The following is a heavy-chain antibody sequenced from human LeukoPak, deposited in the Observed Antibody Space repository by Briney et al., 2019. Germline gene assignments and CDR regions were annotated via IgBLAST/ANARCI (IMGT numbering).Heavy chain of an antibody. V-gene: IGHV3-7*03. CDR1: GFPFSSYW. CDR3: AKDIGYDILTGYFGG. CDR2: IKQDGSKK. Sequence: GGSLRLSCVASGFPFSSYWMTWVRQAPGKGLEWVANIKQDGSKKSYVDSVKGRFTISRDNAKNSLYLQMNSLRAEDTALYYCAKDIGYDILTGYFGGWGQGTLVTVSS. D-gene: IGHD3-9*01. J-gene: IGHJ4*02.